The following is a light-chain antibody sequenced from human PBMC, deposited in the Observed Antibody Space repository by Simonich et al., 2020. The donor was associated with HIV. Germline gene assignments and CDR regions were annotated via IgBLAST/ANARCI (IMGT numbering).Light chain of an antibody. CDR1: QRVLYSSNNKNY. CDR2: WAS. J-gene: IGKJ2*01. CDR3: QQYNNWPT. V-gene: IGKV4-1*01. Sequence: DIVMTQSPDSLAVSLGERATINCKSSQRVLYSSNNKNYLAWYQQKPGQPPKLLIYWASTRESGVPDRFSGSGSGTEFTLTISSLQSEDFAVYYCQQYNNWPTFGQGTKLEIK.